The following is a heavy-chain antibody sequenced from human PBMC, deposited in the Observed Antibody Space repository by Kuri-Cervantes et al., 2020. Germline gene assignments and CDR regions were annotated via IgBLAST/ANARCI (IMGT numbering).Heavy chain of an antibody. Sequence: GSLRLSCTVSGGPISSYYWSWIRQPAGKGLEWIGRIYTSGSTNYNPSLKSRVTMSVDTSKNQFSLKLSSVTAADTAVYYCARDGVLIAARPGVYYYYYGMDVWGQGTTVTVSS. D-gene: IGHD6-6*01. CDR1: GGPISSYY. CDR3: ARDGVLIAARPGVYYYYYGMDV. V-gene: IGHV4-4*07. J-gene: IGHJ6*02. CDR2: IYTSGST.